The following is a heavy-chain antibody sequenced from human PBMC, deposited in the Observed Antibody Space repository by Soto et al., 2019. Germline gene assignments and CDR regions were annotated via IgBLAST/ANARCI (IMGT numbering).Heavy chain of an antibody. V-gene: IGHV2-70*13. D-gene: IGHD3-3*02. CDR2: IGWDDGK. CDR1: GFSLSASGMC. CDR3: ARKFRISVGYCYTYSMDV. J-gene: IGHJ6*02. Sequence: SGPTLVNPTQTLTLTCTLSGFSLSASGMCVSWIRQPPGKALEWLALIGWDDGKYYSTSLKTRLTISRDTSKNQVVLTMTNMDPVDTGTYYCARKFRISVGYCYTYSMDVWGQVLTFTFSS.